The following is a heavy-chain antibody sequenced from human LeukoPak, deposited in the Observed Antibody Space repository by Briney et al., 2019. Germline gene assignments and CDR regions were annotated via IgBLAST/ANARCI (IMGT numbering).Heavy chain of an antibody. V-gene: IGHV1-2*02. CDR2: INPNSGGT. D-gene: IGHD2-2*01. J-gene: IGHJ6*02. CDR1: GYTFTGYY. Sequence: ASVKVSCKASGYTFTGYYMHWVRQAPGQGLEWMGWINPNSGGTNYAQKFQGRVTMTRDTSISTAYMELSRLRSDDMAVYYCARDLLIVVVPAAIGAPTQYYYGMDVWGQGTTVTVSS. CDR3: ARDLLIVVVPAAIGAPTQYYYGMDV.